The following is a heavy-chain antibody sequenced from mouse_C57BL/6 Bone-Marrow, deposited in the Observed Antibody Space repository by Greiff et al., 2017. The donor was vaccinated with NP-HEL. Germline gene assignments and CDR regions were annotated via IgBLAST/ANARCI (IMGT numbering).Heavy chain of an antibody. CDR2: IYPGSGNT. CDR3: ARRGYYAMDY. V-gene: IGHV1-76*01. J-gene: IGHJ4*01. Sequence: LVESGAELVRPGASVKLSCKASGYTFTDYYINWVKQRPGQGPEWIARIYPGSGNTYYNEKFKGKATLTAEKSSSTAYMQLSSLTSEDSAVYFCARRGYYAMDYWGQGTSVTVSS. CDR1: GYTFTDYY.